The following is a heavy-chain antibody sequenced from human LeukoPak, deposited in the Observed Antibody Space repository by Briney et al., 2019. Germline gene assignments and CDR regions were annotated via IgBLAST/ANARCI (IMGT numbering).Heavy chain of an antibody. J-gene: IGHJ4*02. Sequence: KPSETLSLTCTVSGASISSDYWTWIRQPPGMGLEWIGYIYYSGSTNYNPSLKSRVTMSVDTSRNQFTLDLPSVTAADSAVYYCARYLRQPGTFYLDHWGQGTLVTVSS. CDR2: IYYSGST. CDR1: GASISSDY. D-gene: IGHD3-16*01. CDR3: ARYLRQPGTFYLDH. V-gene: IGHV4-59*01.